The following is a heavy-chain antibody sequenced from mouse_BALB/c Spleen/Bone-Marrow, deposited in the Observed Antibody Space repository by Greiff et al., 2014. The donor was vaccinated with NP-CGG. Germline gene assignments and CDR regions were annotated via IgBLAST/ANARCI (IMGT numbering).Heavy chain of an antibody. CDR2: VYPGNSDT. V-gene: IGHV1-5*01. Sequence: EVNLVESGTVLARPGASVKMSCKASGYSFTSYWMHWVKQRPGQGLEWIGAVYPGNSDTTYNQKFKGKAKLTAVTSASTAYMELSGLTNEDSAVYYCTFLVKEDFAYWGQGTLVTVSA. D-gene: IGHD2-10*02. J-gene: IGHJ3*01. CDR1: GYSFTSYW. CDR3: TFLVKEDFAY.